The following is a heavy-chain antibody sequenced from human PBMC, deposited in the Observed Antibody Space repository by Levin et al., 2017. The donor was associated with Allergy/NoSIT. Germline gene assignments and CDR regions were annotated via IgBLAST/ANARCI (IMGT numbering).Heavy chain of an antibody. CDR2: ISSSSSTI. Sequence: GESLKISCAASGFTFSSYSMNWVRQAPGKGLEWVSYISSSSSTIYYADSVKGRFTISRDNAKNSLYLQMNSLRAEDTAVYYCARDSGSSGYCSSTSCPRGGYYYGMDVWGQGTTVTVSS. V-gene: IGHV3-48*01. CDR1: GFTFSSYS. J-gene: IGHJ6*02. D-gene: IGHD2-2*03. CDR3: ARDSGSSGYCSSTSCPRGGYYYGMDV.